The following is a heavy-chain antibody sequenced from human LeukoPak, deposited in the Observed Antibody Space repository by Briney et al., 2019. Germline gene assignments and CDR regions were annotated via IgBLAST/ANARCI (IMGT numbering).Heavy chain of an antibody. CDR2: VYSSGRN. CDR3: ARGGTDYTSSSYYYAMDV. CDR1: GASMTIYY. V-gene: IGHV4-59*08. D-gene: IGHD6-13*01. Sequence: SETLSLTCNVSGASMTIYYWTWIRQPPGKGLEWIGYVYSSGRNNYNPSLKSRVTISVDTSKNQFSLNLSSVTAADTAVYYCARGGTDYTSSSYYYAMDVWGQGTTVAVSS. J-gene: IGHJ6*02.